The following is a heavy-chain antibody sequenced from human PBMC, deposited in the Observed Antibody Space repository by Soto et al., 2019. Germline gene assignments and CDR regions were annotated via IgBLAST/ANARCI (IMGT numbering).Heavy chain of an antibody. V-gene: IGHV3-23*01. CDR1: GFTFSSYA. D-gene: IGHD6-19*01. CDR2: ISGSGGVT. Sequence: EVQLLESGGGLVQPGGSQRLSCAASGFTFSSYAMSWVRQGPGKGLEWVTLISGSGGVTDYADSVKGRFTVARDNSKNTTYLELNSLTAGDTAIYYCAKILSGSSEDAFDVWGQGTVVTVSS. CDR3: AKILSGSSEDAFDV. J-gene: IGHJ3*01.